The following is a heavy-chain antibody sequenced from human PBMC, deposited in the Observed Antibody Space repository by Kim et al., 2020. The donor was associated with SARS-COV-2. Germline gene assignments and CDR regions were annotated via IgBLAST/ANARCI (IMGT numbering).Heavy chain of an antibody. J-gene: IGHJ4*02. CDR3: ARGSGWAFDY. V-gene: IGHV1-3*01. Sequence: NTKFSQTFQGSVTITRDTSASTAYMVLTSLRSDDTAIYYCARGSGWAFDYWGQGTLVTVAS. D-gene: IGHD6-19*01. CDR2: NT.